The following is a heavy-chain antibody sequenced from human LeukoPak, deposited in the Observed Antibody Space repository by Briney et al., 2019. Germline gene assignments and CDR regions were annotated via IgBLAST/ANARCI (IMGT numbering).Heavy chain of an antibody. J-gene: IGHJ4*02. D-gene: IGHD2-2*01. CDR1: GFTFSSYW. Sequence: AGGSLRLSCAASGFTFSSYWMSWVRQAPGKGLEWVANIKQDGSEKYNVDSVKGRFTISRDNAKNSLYLQMNSLRAEDTAVYYCVRGFCSSTSCLRRLDYWGQGTLVTVSS. CDR2: IKQDGSEK. V-gene: IGHV3-7*04. CDR3: VRGFCSSTSCLRRLDY.